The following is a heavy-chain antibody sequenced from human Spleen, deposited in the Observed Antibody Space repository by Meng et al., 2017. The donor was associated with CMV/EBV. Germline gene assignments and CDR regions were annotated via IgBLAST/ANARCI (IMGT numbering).Heavy chain of an antibody. CDR3: ARVDDFWSGYTFDY. D-gene: IGHD3-3*01. CDR1: GFTVSSNY. J-gene: IGHJ4*02. V-gene: IGHV3-53*05. Sequence: GGSLRLSCAASGFTVSSNYMSWVRQAPGKGLEWVSVISGSGGSTYYADSVKGRFTISRDNSKNTLYLQMNSLRAEDTAVYYCARVDDFWSGYTFDYWGQGTLVTVSS. CDR2: ISGSGGST.